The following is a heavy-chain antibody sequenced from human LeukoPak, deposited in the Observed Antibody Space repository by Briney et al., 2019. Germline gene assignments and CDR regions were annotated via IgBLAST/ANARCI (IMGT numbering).Heavy chain of an antibody. J-gene: IGHJ3*02. CDR3: ARELEGSGYDYDAFDI. V-gene: IGHV1-69*13. CDR1: GGTFSSYA. CDR2: IIPIFGTA. D-gene: IGHD5-12*01. Sequence: ASVKVSCKASGGTFSSYAISWVRQAPGQGLEWMGGIIPIFGTANYAQKFQGRVTITADESTSTAYMELSSLRSEDTAVYYCARELEGSGYDYDAFDIWGQGTMVTVSS.